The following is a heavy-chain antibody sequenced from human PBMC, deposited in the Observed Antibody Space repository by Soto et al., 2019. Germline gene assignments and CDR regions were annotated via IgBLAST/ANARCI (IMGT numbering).Heavy chain of an antibody. CDR2: IFYSGST. CDR1: CGSISNYY. CDR3: ARELNGDYVTY. J-gene: IGHJ4*02. V-gene: IGHV4-59*01. D-gene: IGHD4-17*01. Sequence: PSETLSLTCSVSCGSISNYYWSWIRQPPGKGLEWIGYIFYSGSTSYNPSLKSRVTISVDTSKNQFSLKLTSVTAADTAVYYCARELNGDYVTYWGQGTLVTVSS.